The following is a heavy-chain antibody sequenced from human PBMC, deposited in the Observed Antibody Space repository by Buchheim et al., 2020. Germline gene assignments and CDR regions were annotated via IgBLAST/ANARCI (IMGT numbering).Heavy chain of an antibody. CDR1: GGSISSSSFY. CDR2: LYNSGST. D-gene: IGHD1-1*01. V-gene: IGHV4-39*01. CDR3: ASGWNAIYC. Sequence: QLQLQESGPGLVKPSETLSLTCNVSGGSISSSSFYWGWMRQPPGKGLEWIGSLYNSGSTYYNSSLKSRVTISVQTSKNQFSLRLTSVTAADTAVYYCASGWNAIYCWGQGTL. J-gene: IGHJ4*02.